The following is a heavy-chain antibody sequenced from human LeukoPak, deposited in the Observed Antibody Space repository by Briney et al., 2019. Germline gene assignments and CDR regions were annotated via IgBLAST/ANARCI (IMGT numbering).Heavy chain of an antibody. CDR1: GDSISSGGYY. Sequence: SETLSLTCTVSGDSISSGGYYWSWIRQPAGKGLEWIGRIYTSGSTNYNPSLKSRVTISVDTSKNQFSLKLSSVTAADTAVYYCARDQDDFWSGYLDYWGQGTLVTVSS. V-gene: IGHV4-61*02. CDR2: IYTSGST. J-gene: IGHJ4*02. D-gene: IGHD3-3*01. CDR3: ARDQDDFWSGYLDY.